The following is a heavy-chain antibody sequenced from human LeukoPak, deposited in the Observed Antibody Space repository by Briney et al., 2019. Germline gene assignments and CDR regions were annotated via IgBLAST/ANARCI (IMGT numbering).Heavy chain of an antibody. CDR1: GFTFDDHA. Sequence: PGRSLRLSCAASGFTFDDHAMHWVRQPPGKGLEWVSGITWDSGTRGYADSVKGRFTISRDNAKNSLFLEMTSLRAEDTAVDYCVKGGAAGGRFDYWGQGTLVTVSS. J-gene: IGHJ4*02. D-gene: IGHD6-13*01. CDR3: VKGGAAGGRFDY. V-gene: IGHV3-9*01. CDR2: ITWDSGTR.